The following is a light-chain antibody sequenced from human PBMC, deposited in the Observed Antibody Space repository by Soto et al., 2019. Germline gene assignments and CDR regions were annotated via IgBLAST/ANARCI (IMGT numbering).Light chain of an antibody. V-gene: IGKV2-28*01. J-gene: IGKJ1*01. CDR1: QSLLYSNGYNY. CDR3: MQALQTPPT. CDR2: LGS. Sequence: DIVMTQSQLSLPVTPGGPSSISCRSSQSLLYSNGYNYLDWYLQKPGQSPQLLIFLGSNRASGVPDRFSGSGSHTDFTLKISRVEAEDVGVYYCMQALQTPPTFGQGTKVDIK.